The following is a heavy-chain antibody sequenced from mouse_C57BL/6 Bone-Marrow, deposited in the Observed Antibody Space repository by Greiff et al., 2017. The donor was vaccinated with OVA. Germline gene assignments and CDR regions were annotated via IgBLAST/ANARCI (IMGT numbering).Heavy chain of an antibody. D-gene: IGHD3-1*01. V-gene: IGHV1-81*01. CDR2: IYPRSGNT. CDR1: GYTFTSYG. Sequence: QVQLKESGAELARPGASVKLSCKASGYTFTSYGISWVKQRTGQGLEWIGEIYPRSGNTYYNEKFKGKATLTADKSSSTAYMELRSLTSEDSAVYFCARRAASDGFAYWGQGTLVTVSA. CDR3: ARRAASDGFAY. J-gene: IGHJ3*01.